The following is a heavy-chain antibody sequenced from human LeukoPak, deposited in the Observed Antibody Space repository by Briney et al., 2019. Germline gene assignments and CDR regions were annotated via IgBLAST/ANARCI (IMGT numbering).Heavy chain of an antibody. CDR1: GYRFSNYW. V-gene: IGHV5-51*01. CDR3: ARQEYCSGGSCYTWFDP. CDR2: IYPADSDI. Sequence: GEALQISCQASGYRFSNYWIGWVRHMPRKGLEGMGMIYPADSDIRYSPSFQGQVTISADKSISTAYLQWSSLKASDTAMYYCARQEYCSGGSCYTWFDPWGQGTLVTVSS. D-gene: IGHD2-15*01. J-gene: IGHJ5*02.